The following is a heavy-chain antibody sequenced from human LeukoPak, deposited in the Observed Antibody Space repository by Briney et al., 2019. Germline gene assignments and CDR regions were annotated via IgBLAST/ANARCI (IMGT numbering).Heavy chain of an antibody. J-gene: IGHJ6*03. Sequence: SETLSLTCAVYGGAFSGYYWSWIRQPPGKGLEWIGEINHSGSTNYNPSLKSRVTISVDTSNNQFSLKLSSVTAADTAVYYCARALFKTFNYYYMDVWGKGTTVSVSS. CDR2: INHSGST. CDR1: GGAFSGYY. V-gene: IGHV4-34*01. CDR3: ARALFKTFNYYYMDV.